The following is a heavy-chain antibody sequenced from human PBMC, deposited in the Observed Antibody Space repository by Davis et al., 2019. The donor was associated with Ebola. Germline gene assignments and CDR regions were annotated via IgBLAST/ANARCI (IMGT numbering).Heavy chain of an antibody. Sequence: GESLKISCAASGFTFSSYGMHWVRQAPGKGLEWVAVISYDGSNKYYADSVKGRFTISRDNSKNTLYLQMNSLRAEDTAVYYCAREAAGDYIDYWGQGTLVTVSS. V-gene: IGHV3-30*03. D-gene: IGHD4-17*01. CDR3: AREAAGDYIDY. J-gene: IGHJ4*02. CDR1: GFTFSSYG. CDR2: ISYDGSNK.